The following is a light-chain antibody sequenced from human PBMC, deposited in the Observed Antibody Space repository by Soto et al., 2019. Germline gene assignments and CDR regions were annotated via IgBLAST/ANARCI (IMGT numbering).Light chain of an antibody. V-gene: IGKV3-15*01. Sequence: EIVMTQSPATLSVSPGERATLSCRASQSVSSNLAWYQQKPGQAPRLLIYGASTRATGLPARFSGSGSGTEFTLIISNLQSEDFAVYYCQQYNKWPLTFGGGTKVEIK. CDR2: GAS. CDR3: QQYNKWPLT. CDR1: QSVSSN. J-gene: IGKJ4*01.